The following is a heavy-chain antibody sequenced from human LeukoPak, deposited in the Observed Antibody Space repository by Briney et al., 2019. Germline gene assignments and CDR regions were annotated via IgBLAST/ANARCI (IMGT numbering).Heavy chain of an antibody. V-gene: IGHV3-30*02. D-gene: IGHD6-13*01. CDR1: GFTFSSYG. CDR2: IRYDGGNK. CDR3: AKGYSTTWGIDY. J-gene: IGHJ4*02. Sequence: GGSLRLSCAASGFTFSSYGMHWVRQAPGKGLEWVAFIRYDGGNKYYADSVKGRFTISRDNSKNTLYLQVNSLRAEDTAVYFCAKGYSTTWGIDYWGQGTLVTVSS.